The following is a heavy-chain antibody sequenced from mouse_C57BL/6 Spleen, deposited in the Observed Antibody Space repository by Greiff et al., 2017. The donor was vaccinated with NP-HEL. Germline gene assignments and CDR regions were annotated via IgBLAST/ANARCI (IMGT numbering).Heavy chain of an antibody. J-gene: IGHJ2*01. CDR2: IDPSDSET. D-gene: IGHD4-1*01. CDR3: AREGNWYFDY. Sequence: QVQLQQPGAELVRPGSSVKLSCKASGYTFTSYWMHWVKQRPIQGLEWIGNIDPSDSETHYTQKFKDKATLTVDNSSSTAYMQLSSLTSEDSAVYYCAREGNWYFDYWGQGTTLTVSS. V-gene: IGHV1-52*01. CDR1: GYTFTSYW.